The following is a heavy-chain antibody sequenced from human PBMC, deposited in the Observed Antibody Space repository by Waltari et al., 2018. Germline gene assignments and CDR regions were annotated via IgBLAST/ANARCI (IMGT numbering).Heavy chain of an antibody. CDR3: ARAESLLDY. V-gene: IGHV3-30*03. J-gene: IGHJ4*02. Sequence: QVQLVESGGGVVQPGRSLRLSCAASEFSFNNFGMHWVRQAPGKGLEWVAGRSYDGSNKYYTDAVKGRFTISRDNAKNSLYLQMNSLRAEDTAVYYCARAESLLDYWGQGTLVTVSS. CDR1: EFSFNNFG. CDR2: RSYDGSNK.